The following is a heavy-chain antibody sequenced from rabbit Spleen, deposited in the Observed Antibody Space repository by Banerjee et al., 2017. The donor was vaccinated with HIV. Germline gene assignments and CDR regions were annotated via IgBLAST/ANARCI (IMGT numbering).Heavy chain of an antibody. Sequence: QEQLVESGGGLVQPGGSLTLTCTASGFDFSSYYMSWVRQAPGKGLEWIGYFDPVFGSTYYASWVNGQFTISSHNAQNTLYLQLNSLTAADTATYFCVRGASSSGYYSLWGPGTLVTVS. CDR3: VRGASSSGYYSL. V-gene: IGHV1S47*01. CDR2: FDPVFGST. J-gene: IGHJ4*01. CDR1: GFDFSSYY. D-gene: IGHD1-1*01.